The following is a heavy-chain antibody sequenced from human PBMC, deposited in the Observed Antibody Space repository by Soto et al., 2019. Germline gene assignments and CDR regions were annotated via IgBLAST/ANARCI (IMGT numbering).Heavy chain of an antibody. Sequence: GESLKISCKGSGYSFTSYWINWVRQMPGKGLEWMGRIDPSDSYTNYSPSFQGHVTISADKSISTAYLQWSSLKASDTAMYYCARYSRSWYGFSPTYGMDVWGQGTTVTVSS. D-gene: IGHD6-13*01. CDR1: GYSFTSYW. J-gene: IGHJ6*02. CDR2: IDPSDSYT. CDR3: ARYSRSWYGFSPTYGMDV. V-gene: IGHV5-10-1*01.